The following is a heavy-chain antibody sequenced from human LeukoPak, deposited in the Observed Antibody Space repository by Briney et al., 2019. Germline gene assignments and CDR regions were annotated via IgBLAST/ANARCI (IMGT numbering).Heavy chain of an antibody. J-gene: IGHJ4*02. V-gene: IGHV3-48*03. D-gene: IGHD2-2*01. CDR1: GFTFSSYE. CDR2: ISSSGSTI. Sequence: GGSLRLSCAASGFTFSSYEMNWVRQAPGKGLEWVSYISSSGSTIYYADSVKGRFTISRDNAKNSLYLQMNSLRAEDTAVYYCARKYCSSTSCYYFDYWGQGTLVTVSS. CDR3: ARKYCSSTSCYYFDY.